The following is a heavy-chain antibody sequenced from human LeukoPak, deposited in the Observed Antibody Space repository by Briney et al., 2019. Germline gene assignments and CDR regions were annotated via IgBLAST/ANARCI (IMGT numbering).Heavy chain of an antibody. D-gene: IGHD3-22*01. CDR1: GFTFDDYG. J-gene: IGHJ4*02. CDR3: AREGYYDTTGPIDY. V-gene: IGHV3-48*01. Sequence: PGGSLRLSCAASGFTFDDYGVSWVRQAPGKGLEWVSYISTTSRTIFYADSIKGRFTVSRHNAKNLLFLQMNSLRVDDTAVYYCAREGYYDTTGPIDYWGQGTLVTVSS. CDR2: ISTTSRTI.